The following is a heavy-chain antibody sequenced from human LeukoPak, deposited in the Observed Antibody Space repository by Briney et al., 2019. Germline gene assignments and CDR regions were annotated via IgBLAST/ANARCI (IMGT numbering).Heavy chain of an antibody. CDR3: ASVGPSIAARPDY. D-gene: IGHD6-6*01. Sequence: SETLSLTCTVSGGSISTSSYYWGWIRQPPGKGLEWIGSIYYSRSTYYNPSLKSRVTISVDTSKNQFSLKLSSVTAADTAVNYCASVGPSIAARPDYWGQGTLVPVSS. CDR1: GGSISTSSYY. V-gene: IGHV4-39*01. CDR2: IYYSRST. J-gene: IGHJ4*02.